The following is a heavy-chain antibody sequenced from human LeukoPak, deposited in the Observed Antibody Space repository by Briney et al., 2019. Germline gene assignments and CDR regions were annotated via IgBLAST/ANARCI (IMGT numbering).Heavy chain of an antibody. CDR1: GFTFTNYN. V-gene: IGHV1-2*02. Sequence: ASVKVSCKASGFTFTNYNMHWVRQAPGQRLEWMGIINPSGGSTNYAQKFQGRVTMTRDTSISTAYMELSRLRSDDTAVYYCATASWREGHGGAFDVWGQGTMVTVSS. CDR2: INPSGGST. CDR3: ATASWREGHGGAFDV. J-gene: IGHJ3*01. D-gene: IGHD6-13*01.